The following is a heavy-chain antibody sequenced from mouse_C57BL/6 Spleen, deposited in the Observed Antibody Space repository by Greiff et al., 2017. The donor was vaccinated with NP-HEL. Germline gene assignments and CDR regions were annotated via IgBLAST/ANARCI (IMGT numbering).Heavy chain of an antibody. J-gene: IGHJ1*03. D-gene: IGHD1-1*01. CDR1: GFTFSSYG. CDR2: ISSGGSYT. CDR3: ARDWDYYGSSLHWYFDV. Sequence: EVKLQESGGDLVKPGGSLKLSCAASGFTFSSYGMSWVRQTPDKRLEWVATISSGGSYTSYPDSVKGRFTISRDNAKNTLYLQMSSLKSEDTAMYYCARDWDYYGSSLHWYFDVWGTGTTVTVSS. V-gene: IGHV5-6*01.